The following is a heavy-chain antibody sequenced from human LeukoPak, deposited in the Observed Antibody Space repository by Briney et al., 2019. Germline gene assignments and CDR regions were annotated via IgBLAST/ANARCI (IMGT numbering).Heavy chain of an antibody. V-gene: IGHV3-30*02. CDR1: GFTFSSYG. Sequence: GGSLRLSCAASGFTFSSYGMHWVRQAPGKGLEWVAFIRYDGSNKYYADSVKGRFTISRDNSKNTLYLQMNSLNAEDTAVYYCAKDEVVPGYYYTDVWGRGTTVTISS. CDR3: AKDEVVPGYYYTDV. J-gene: IGHJ6*03. CDR2: IRYDGSNK. D-gene: IGHD2-2*01.